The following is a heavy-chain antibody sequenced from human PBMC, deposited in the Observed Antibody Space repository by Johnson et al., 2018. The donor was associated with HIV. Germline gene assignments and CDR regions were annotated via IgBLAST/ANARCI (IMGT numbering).Heavy chain of an antibody. Sequence: QVQLVESGGGVVRPGGSLRLSCAASGFTFDDYGMNWVRQAPGKGLEWVAFIRYDGSNKYYADSVKGRFTISRDNSKNTLYLQMNSLRAEDTAVYYCAKENRARADFDAFDIWGQVTMVTVSS. V-gene: IGHV3-30*02. CDR2: IRYDGSNK. D-gene: IGHD1/OR15-1a*01. CDR1: GFTFDDYG. J-gene: IGHJ3*02. CDR3: AKENRARADFDAFDI.